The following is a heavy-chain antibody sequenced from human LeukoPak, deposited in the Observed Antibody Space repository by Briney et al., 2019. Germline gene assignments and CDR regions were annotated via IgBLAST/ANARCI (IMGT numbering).Heavy chain of an antibody. CDR1: GGTLSIYA. Sequence: GASVKVSCKASGGTLSIYAISWVRQAPGQGLEWMGGIIPIFGTANYAQKFQGRVTITADESTSTAYMELSSLRSEDTAVYYCAREGTGPYYYGSGSYSSWFDPWGQGTLVTVSS. CDR3: AREGTGPYYYGSGSYSSWFDP. D-gene: IGHD3-10*01. J-gene: IGHJ5*02. V-gene: IGHV1-69*01. CDR2: IIPIFGTA.